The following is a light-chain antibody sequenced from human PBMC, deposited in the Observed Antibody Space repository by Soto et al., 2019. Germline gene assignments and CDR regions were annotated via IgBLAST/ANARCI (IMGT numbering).Light chain of an antibody. CDR2: KES. CDR1: QTISSW. J-gene: IGKJ1*01. V-gene: IGKV1-5*03. CDR3: QHYNSYSEA. Sequence: DIQMTQSPSTMSGSVGDRVTITCRASQTISSWLAWYQQKPGKAPKLLIYKESTLKSGVPSRFSGSGSGTEFTLKISRLQPDDLATYYCQHYNSYSEALGQGTKGAIK.